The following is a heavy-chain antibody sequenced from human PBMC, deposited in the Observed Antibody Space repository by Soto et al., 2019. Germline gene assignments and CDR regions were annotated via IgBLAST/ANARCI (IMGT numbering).Heavy chain of an antibody. J-gene: IGHJ6*02. Sequence: SETLSLTCAVYGGSFSGYYWSWIRQPPGKGLEWVGEINHSGSTNYNPSLKRRVTISVDTSKNQFSLKLSSVTAADTAVYYCARGAEVVVPAVPYYYGMDVWGQGTTVTVSS. D-gene: IGHD2-2*01. CDR2: INHSGST. CDR3: ARGAEVVVPAVPYYYGMDV. CDR1: GGSFSGYY. V-gene: IGHV4-34*01.